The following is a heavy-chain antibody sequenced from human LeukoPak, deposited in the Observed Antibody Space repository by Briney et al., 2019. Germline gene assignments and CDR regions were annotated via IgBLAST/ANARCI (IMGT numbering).Heavy chain of an antibody. V-gene: IGHV3-30-3*01. CDR3: ARKIGGAVAGNWYFDL. Sequence: QPGRSLILSCAASGFTFSSYAMHWVRQAPGKGLEWVAVISYDGSNKYYADSVKGRFTISRDNSKNTLYLQMNSLRAEDTAVYYCARKIGGAVAGNWYFDLWGRGTLVIVSS. CDR2: ISYDGSNK. D-gene: IGHD6-19*01. CDR1: GFTFSSYA. J-gene: IGHJ2*01.